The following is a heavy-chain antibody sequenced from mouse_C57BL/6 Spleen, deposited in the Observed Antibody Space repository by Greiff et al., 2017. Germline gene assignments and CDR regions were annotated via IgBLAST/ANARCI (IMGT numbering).Heavy chain of an antibody. V-gene: IGHV5-4*01. Sequence: EVKLMESGGGLVKPGGSLKLSCAASGFTFSSYAMSWVRQTPEKRLEWVATISDGGSYTYYPDNVKGRFTISRDNAKNNLYLQMSHLKSEDTAMYYCARDTDRCYFDYWGQGTTLTVSS. CDR3: ARDTDRCYFDY. D-gene: IGHD3-2*01. J-gene: IGHJ2*01. CDR2: ISDGGSYT. CDR1: GFTFSSYA.